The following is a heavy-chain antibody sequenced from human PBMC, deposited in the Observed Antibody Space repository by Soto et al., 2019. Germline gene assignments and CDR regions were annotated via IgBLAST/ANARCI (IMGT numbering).Heavy chain of an antibody. D-gene: IGHD1-1*01. V-gene: IGHV4-34*01. CDR3: ARDMYNWNDHRPFYFDY. J-gene: IGHJ4*02. Sequence: SETLSLTCAVYGGSFSGYYWSGIRQPPGKGLEWIGEINHSGSTNYNPSLKSRVTISIDTSKNQFSLKVSSVTAADTALYYCARDMYNWNDHRPFYFDYWGQGTLVTVSS. CDR1: GGSFSGYY. CDR2: INHSGST.